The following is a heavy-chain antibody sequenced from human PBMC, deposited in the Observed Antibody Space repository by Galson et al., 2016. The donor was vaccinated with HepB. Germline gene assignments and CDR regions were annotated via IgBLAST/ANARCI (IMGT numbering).Heavy chain of an antibody. Sequence: SVKVSCKASGYTFTSYTMHWVRQAPGQRLEWMGWINAGNGNTKYSQKFQGRVIITRDTSASAAYMELRSLRSEDTAVYYCARERMVVTTIHRRGFGYWGQGTLVTVSS. CDR2: INAGNGNT. CDR3: ARERMVVTTIHRRGFGY. J-gene: IGHJ4*02. D-gene: IGHD2-21*02. V-gene: IGHV1-3*01. CDR1: GYTFTSYT.